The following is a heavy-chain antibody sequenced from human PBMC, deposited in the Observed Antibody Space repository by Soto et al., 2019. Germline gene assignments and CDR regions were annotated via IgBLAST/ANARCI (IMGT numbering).Heavy chain of an antibody. CDR2: FDPEDGET. CDR1: GYTFTSYD. Sequence: ASVKVSCKASGYTFTSYDINWVRQAPGKGLEWMGGFDPEDGETIYAQKFQGRVTMTEDTSTDTAYMELSSLRSEDTAVYYCATVVTYRLHDAFDIWGQGTMVTVSS. D-gene: IGHD4-4*01. V-gene: IGHV1-24*01. J-gene: IGHJ3*02. CDR3: ATVVTYRLHDAFDI.